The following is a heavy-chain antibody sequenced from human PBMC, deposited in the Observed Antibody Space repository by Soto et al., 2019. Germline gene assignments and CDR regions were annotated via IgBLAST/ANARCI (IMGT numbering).Heavy chain of an antibody. J-gene: IGHJ6*02. V-gene: IGHV3-30-3*01. Sequence: GGSLRLSCAASGFTFSSYAMHWVRQAPGKGLEWVAVISYDGSNKYYADSVKGRFTISRDNSKNTLYLQMNSLIAEDTAGYYCARDKPPSGYYYYYYYGMDVWGQGTTVTVSS. CDR2: ISYDGSNK. CDR1: GFTFSSYA. CDR3: ARDKPPSGYYYYYYYGMDV. D-gene: IGHD3-3*01.